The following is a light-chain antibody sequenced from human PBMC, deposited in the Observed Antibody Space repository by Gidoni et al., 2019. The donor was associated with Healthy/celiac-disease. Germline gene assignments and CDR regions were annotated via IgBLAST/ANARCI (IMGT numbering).Light chain of an antibody. CDR1: QDISKY. CDR3: QQYDNLPYT. J-gene: IGKJ2*01. CDR2: DAS. Sequence: DTQMTQSPSSLSAAVGDRVTITCQASQDISKYLNWYQQKPEKAPKLLIYDASKLETGVPSRFSGSRSGTDFTFTISSLQPEDIATYYCQQYDNLPYTFGQGTKLEIK. V-gene: IGKV1-33*01.